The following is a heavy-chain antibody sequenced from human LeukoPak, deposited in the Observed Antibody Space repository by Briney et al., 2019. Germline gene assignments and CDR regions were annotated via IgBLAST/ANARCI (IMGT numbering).Heavy chain of an antibody. V-gene: IGHV3-64D*06. CDR3: VKGYCSSISCSLIDY. Sequence: GGSLRLSCSASGFTLSRYGMHWVRQAPGKGLEYVPGISSNGGSTNYADSVKGRFTISRDNSKNTLHLQMSSLRAEDTAVYYCVKGYCSSISCSLIDYGGQGTLVTVSS. CDR2: ISSNGGST. CDR1: GFTLSRYG. D-gene: IGHD2-2*01. J-gene: IGHJ4*02.